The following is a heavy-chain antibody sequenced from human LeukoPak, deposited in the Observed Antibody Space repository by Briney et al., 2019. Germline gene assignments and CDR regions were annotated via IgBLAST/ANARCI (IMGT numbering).Heavy chain of an antibody. V-gene: IGHV4-61*10. D-gene: IGHD7-27*01. CDR3: ARGGPWGYAFDI. J-gene: IGHJ3*02. CDR1: GGSISSGSYY. Sequence: SQTPSLTCTVSGGSISSGSYYWSWIRQPAGKGLEWIGYIYYSGSTNYNPSLKSRVTISVDTSKNQFSLKLSSVTAADTAVYYCARGGPWGYAFDIWGQGTMVTVSS. CDR2: IYYSGST.